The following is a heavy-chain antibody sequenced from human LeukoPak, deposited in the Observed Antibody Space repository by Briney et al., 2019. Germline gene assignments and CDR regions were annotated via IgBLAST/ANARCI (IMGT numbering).Heavy chain of an antibody. CDR1: GGSFSGYY. Sequence: SETLSLTCTVYGGSFSGYYWSWIRQPPGKVLEWIGEINHSGSTNYNPSLKSRVTISVDTSKNQSSLKLSSVTAADTAVYYCARAKGIGLRGYSYGYYFHYWGQGILVTVSS. CDR3: ARAKGIGLRGYSYGYYFHY. V-gene: IGHV4-34*01. D-gene: IGHD5-18*01. CDR2: INHSGST. J-gene: IGHJ4*02.